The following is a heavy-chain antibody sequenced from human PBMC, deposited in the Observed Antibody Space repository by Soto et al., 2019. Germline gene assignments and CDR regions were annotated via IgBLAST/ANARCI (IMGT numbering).Heavy chain of an antibody. J-gene: IGHJ6*03. Sequence: SETLSLTCTVSGGSISSGGYYWSWIRQHPGKGLEWIGYIYYSGSTYYNPSLKSRVTISVDTSKNQFSLKLSSVTAADTAVYSCARGTDPFYCYYKDVGGKGTTDPVSS. CDR3: ARGTDPFYCYYKDV. CDR2: IYYSGST. CDR1: GGSISSGGYY. V-gene: IGHV4-31*03.